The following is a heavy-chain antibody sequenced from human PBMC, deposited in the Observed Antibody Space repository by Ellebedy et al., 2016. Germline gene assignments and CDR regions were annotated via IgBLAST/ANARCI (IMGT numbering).Heavy chain of an antibody. CDR2: VTPTDEVT. J-gene: IGHJ4*02. D-gene: IGHD3-9*01. CDR3: AKGRTALTLTGYQPIHYFDS. CDR1: GFTFSSYA. Sequence: GESLKISCAASGFTFSSYAVSWVRQAPGKGLEWAATVTPTDEVTYYADSVMGRFSISRDNSKSMVFLQMNNLRAEDTAFYFCAKGRTALTLTGYQPIHYFDSWGQGALVTVSS. V-gene: IGHV3-23*01.